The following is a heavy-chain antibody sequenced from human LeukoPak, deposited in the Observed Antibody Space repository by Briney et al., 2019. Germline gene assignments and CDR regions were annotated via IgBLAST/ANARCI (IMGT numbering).Heavy chain of an antibody. J-gene: IGHJ5*02. CDR1: GYTLTGYY. CDR2: INSNRGGT. V-gene: IGHV1-2*06. CDR3: ARDFRDTDMVTLNWFDP. D-gene: IGHD5-18*01. Sequence: ASVKVSCKASGYTLTGYYMHWVRQATGQGREWMGRINSNRGGTNYPHKLQGRVTMTRDTSISTANMEPSRLRSDDTAVYYCARDFRDTDMVTLNWFDPWGQGTLVTVSS.